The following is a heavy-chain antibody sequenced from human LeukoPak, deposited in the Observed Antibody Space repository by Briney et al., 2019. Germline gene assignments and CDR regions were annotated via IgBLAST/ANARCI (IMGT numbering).Heavy chain of an antibody. J-gene: IGHJ3*02. CDR2: INPNSGGT. CDR3: AREAGDNAFDI. D-gene: IGHD3-10*01. Sequence: GASVKVSCKASGYTFTDYYMHWVRQAPGQGLEWTGWINPNSGGTNHAQKFQGRVTVTRDTSISTAYMEVSRLRSDDTAVYYCAREAGDNAFDIWGQGTMVTVSS. CDR1: GYTFTDYY. V-gene: IGHV1-2*02.